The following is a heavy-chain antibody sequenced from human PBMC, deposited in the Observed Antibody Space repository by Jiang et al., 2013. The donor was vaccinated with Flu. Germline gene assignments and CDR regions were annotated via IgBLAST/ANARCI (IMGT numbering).Heavy chain of an antibody. CDR2: TYYRSKWYN. Sequence: RQSPSRGLEWLGRTYYRSKWYNDYAVSVKSRITINPDTSKNQFSLQLNSVTPEDTAVYYCARDPRIAAAGRFDYWGQGTLVTVSS. J-gene: IGHJ4*02. V-gene: IGHV6-1*01. CDR3: ARDPRIAAAGRFDY. D-gene: IGHD6-13*01.